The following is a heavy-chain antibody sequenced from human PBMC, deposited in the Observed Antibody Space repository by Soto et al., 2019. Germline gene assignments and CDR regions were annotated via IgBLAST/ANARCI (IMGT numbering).Heavy chain of an antibody. J-gene: IGHJ4*02. Sequence: PGGSLRLSCAGSGIIFSTSYMSWVRQAPGKGLEWVSSIGTGSTYIYYADSVEGRFTISRDNAQKSLYLQLTSLRVEDSAVYFFARASPPPPNASRGSCYHRYYFENWRQGTLV. D-gene: IGHD2-15*01. V-gene: IGHV3-21*04. CDR3: ARASPPPPNASRGSCYHRYYFEN. CDR1: GIIFSTSY. CDR2: IGTGSTYI.